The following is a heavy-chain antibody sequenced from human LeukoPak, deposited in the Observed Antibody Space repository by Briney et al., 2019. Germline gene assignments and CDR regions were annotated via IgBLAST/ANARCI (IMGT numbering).Heavy chain of an antibody. CDR1: GVRFSDYY. D-gene: IGHD2-2*01. CDR2: IKSKTDGGTT. Sequence: GGSLRLSCAVSGVRFSDYYMSWVRQAPGKGLEWVGRIKSKTDGGTTDYAAPVKGRFTISRDDSKNTLYLQMNSLKTEDTAVYYCTTAYCSSTSCYLWGQGTLVTVSS. CDR3: TTAYCSSTSCYL. J-gene: IGHJ4*02. V-gene: IGHV3-15*01.